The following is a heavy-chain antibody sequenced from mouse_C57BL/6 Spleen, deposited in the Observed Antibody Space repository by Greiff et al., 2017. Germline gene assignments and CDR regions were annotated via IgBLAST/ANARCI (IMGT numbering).Heavy chain of an antibody. Sequence: EVKLMESGEGLVKPGGSLKLSCAASGFTFSSYAMSWVRHTPEKRLEWVAYISSGGDYIYYADTVKGRFTISRDNARNTLYLQMSSLKSEDTAMYYCTISDHSVYYYAMDYWGQGTSVTVSS. D-gene: IGHD3-1*01. CDR2: ISSGGDYI. J-gene: IGHJ4*01. CDR1: GFTFSSYA. CDR3: TISDHSVYYYAMDY. V-gene: IGHV5-9-1*02.